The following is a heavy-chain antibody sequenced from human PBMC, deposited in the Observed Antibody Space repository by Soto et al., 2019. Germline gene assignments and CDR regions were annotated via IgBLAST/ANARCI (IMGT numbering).Heavy chain of an antibody. CDR2: INPSGGST. V-gene: IGHV1-46*03. CDR1: GYTFTSYY. J-gene: IGHJ3*02. CDR3: ARVPLGYCSSTSCYHYAFDI. Sequence: ASVKVSCKASGYTFTSYYMHWVRQAPGQGLEWKGIINPSGGSTSYAQKFQGRVTMTRDTSTSTVYMELSSLRSEDTAVYYCARVPLGYCSSTSCYHYAFDIWGQGTMVTVSS. D-gene: IGHD2-2*01.